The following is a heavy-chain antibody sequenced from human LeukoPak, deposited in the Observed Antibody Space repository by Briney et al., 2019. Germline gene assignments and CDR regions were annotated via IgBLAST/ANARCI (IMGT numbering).Heavy chain of an antibody. Sequence: SVKVSCKASGGTFSSYAISWVRQAPGQGLEWMGGIIPIFGTANYAQKFQGRVTITADESTSTAYMELSSLRSEDTAVYYCAGGLVVPAAIRYYYFDYWGQGTLVTVSS. J-gene: IGHJ4*02. CDR2: IIPIFGTA. V-gene: IGHV1-69*13. D-gene: IGHD2-2*01. CDR3: AGGLVVPAAIRYYYFDY. CDR1: GGTFSSYA.